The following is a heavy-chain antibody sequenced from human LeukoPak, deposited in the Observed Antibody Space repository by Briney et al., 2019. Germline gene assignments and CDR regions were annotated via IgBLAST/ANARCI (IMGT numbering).Heavy chain of an antibody. J-gene: IGHJ4*02. CDR1: GFTSSNAW. CDR3: ITVRFGNFDN. V-gene: IGHV3-15*01. CDR2: IKSKTDRRTT. Sequence: RGCLRHSCAASGFTSSNAWMSWVRPAPEGGLEWVGLIKSKTDRRTTDYAGPVKARFPVSRDGSKNTLYLQMNRLKTGHTIVEYCITVRFGNFDNWGEGAL. D-gene: IGHD3-10*01.